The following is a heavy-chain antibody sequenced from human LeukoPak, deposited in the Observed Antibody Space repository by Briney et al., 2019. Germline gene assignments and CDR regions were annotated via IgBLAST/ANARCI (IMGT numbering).Heavy chain of an antibody. CDR2: IKSKTDGGTT. CDR3: TTESDSSGYYYYYYYGMDV. Sequence: GGSLRLSCAASGFTFSNAWMSWVRQAPGKGLEWVGRIKSKTDGGTTDYAAPVKGRFTISRDDSKNTLYLQMNSLKTEDTAVYYCTTESDSSGYYYYYYYGMDVWGQGTTVTVSS. D-gene: IGHD3-22*01. J-gene: IGHJ6*02. V-gene: IGHV3-15*01. CDR1: GFTFSNAW.